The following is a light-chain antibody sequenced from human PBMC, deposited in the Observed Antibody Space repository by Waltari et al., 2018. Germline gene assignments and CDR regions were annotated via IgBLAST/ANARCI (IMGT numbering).Light chain of an antibody. CDR1: SSDVGGYNY. CDR2: EVS. J-gene: IGLJ2*01. Sequence: QSALTQPASVSGSPGQSITISCPGTSSDVGGYNYVSWYQQHPGKAPKLKIYEVSNRPSGVSNRFSGSKSGNTASLTISGLQAEDEADYYCSSYTSSSTVVFGGGTKLTVL. V-gene: IGLV2-14*01. CDR3: SSYTSSSTVV.